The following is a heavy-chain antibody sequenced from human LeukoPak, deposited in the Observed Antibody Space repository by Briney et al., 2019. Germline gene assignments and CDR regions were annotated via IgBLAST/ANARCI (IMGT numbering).Heavy chain of an antibody. J-gene: IGHJ4*02. CDR1: GFSFGRSW. D-gene: IGHD3-10*01. V-gene: IGHV3-7*05. CDR2: INQDGSEK. CDR3: AKERGNYFDY. Sequence: PGGSLRLSCAASGFSFGRSWMTWVRQAPGKGLEWVANINQDGSEKYYVDSVKGRFTISRDNAKNSLDLQMSGLRAEDTAVYYCAKERGNYFDYWGQGTLVTVSS.